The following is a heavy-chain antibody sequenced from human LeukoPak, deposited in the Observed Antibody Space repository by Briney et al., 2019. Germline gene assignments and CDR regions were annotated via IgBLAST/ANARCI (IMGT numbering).Heavy chain of an antibody. CDR2: ISTTGGTT. CDR1: GLTFSSYG. V-gene: IGHV3-23*01. J-gene: IGHJ6*03. CDR3: ARGGGYEYYYYMDV. Sequence: PGGTLRLSCAASGLTFSSYGMSWVRQAPGRGLEWVSAISTTGGTTYYADSVKGRFTISRDNSKNTLYLQMNSLRAEDTAVYYCARGGGYEYYYYMDVWGKGTTVTISS. D-gene: IGHD3-16*01.